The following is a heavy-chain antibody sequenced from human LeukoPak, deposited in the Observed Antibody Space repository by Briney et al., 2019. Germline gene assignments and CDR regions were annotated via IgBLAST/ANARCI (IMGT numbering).Heavy chain of an antibody. J-gene: IGHJ6*03. Sequence: SETLSLTCTVSGGSISSYYWSWIRQPAGKGLERIGRIYTSGSTNYNPSLKSRVTMSVDTSKNQFSLKLSSVTAADTAMYYCARDVTGTTYYYYYMDVWGKGTTVTVSS. CDR3: ARDVTGTTYYYYYMDV. CDR2: IYTSGST. D-gene: IGHD1/OR15-1a*01. CDR1: GGSISSYY. V-gene: IGHV4-4*07.